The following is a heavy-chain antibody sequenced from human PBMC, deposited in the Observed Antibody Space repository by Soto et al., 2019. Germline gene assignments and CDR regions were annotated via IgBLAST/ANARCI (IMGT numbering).Heavy chain of an antibody. CDR2: INPNSGGI. D-gene: IGHD2-21*02. Sequence: ASVKVSCKASGSTFTGYYMHWVRQAPGQGLEWMGWINPNSGGINYAQKFQGRVTMTRDTSISTAYMELSRLRSDDTAVYYCAREVVVVTATFYYYYYGMDVWGQGTTVTVSS. J-gene: IGHJ6*02. V-gene: IGHV1-2*02. CDR1: GSTFTGYY. CDR3: AREVVVVTATFYYYYYGMDV.